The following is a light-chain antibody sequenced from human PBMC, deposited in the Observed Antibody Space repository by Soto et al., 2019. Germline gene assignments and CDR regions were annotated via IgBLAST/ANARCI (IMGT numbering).Light chain of an antibody. Sequence: QSVLTQPPSVSAAPGQKGTISCSGASSNVGNNYVSWHQQLPGTAPKLLIYDNTKRPSGIPDRFSGSKSGTSATLDITGLQTGDEADYYCGTWDSSLSVVLFGGGTKLTVL. CDR3: GTWDSSLSVVL. CDR1: SSNVGNNY. V-gene: IGLV1-51*01. J-gene: IGLJ2*01. CDR2: DNT.